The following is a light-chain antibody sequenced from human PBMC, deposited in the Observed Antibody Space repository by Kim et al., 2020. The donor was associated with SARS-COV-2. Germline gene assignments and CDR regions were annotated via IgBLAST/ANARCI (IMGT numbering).Light chain of an antibody. Sequence: SVGDRVTITCRASQDLSNHLAWFQQIPGKAPKPLIYAASNLQGGVPARFGGSGSGTQFTLTIGSLQPEDVATYYCQQFRFYPPTFGGGTKVDIK. V-gene: IGKV1-16*01. CDR2: AAS. CDR3: QQFRFYPPT. J-gene: IGKJ4*01. CDR1: QDLSNH.